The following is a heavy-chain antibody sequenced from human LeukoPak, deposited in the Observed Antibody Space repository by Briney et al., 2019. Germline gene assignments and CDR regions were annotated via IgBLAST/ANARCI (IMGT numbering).Heavy chain of an antibody. CDR3: ARGCVPAAPFDY. Sequence: SETLSLTCTVSGGSISSTSYYWGWIRQPPGKGLEWIGSIYYSGSTNYNPSLKSRVTISVDTSKNQFSLKLSSVTAADTAVYYCARGCVPAAPFDYWGQGTLVTVSS. V-gene: IGHV4-39*07. CDR1: GGSISSTSYY. CDR2: IYYSGST. J-gene: IGHJ4*02. D-gene: IGHD2-2*01.